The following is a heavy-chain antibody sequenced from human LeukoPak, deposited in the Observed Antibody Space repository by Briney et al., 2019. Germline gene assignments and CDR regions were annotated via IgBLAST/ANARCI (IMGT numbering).Heavy chain of an antibody. Sequence: GGSLRLSCAASGFPFSSYSMTWVRRAPGMGLEWVANIKPDGTTKFYVDSVKGRFTISRDNALNSLYLQMNSLRAEDTAIYYCARSIPYGTTWYGRSDYWGQGTLVTVSS. CDR3: ARSIPYGTTWYGRSDY. CDR1: GFPFSSYS. CDR2: IKPDGTTK. V-gene: IGHV3-7*03. D-gene: IGHD6-13*01. J-gene: IGHJ4*02.